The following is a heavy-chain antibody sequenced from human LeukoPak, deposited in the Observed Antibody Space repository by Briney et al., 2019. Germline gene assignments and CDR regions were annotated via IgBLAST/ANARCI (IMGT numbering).Heavy chain of an antibody. CDR1: GGSIISGVYY. J-gene: IGHJ4*02. V-gene: IGHV4-31*03. Sequence: SETLSLTCTVSGGSIISGVYYWSWIRQHPGKGLEWIGYIYYSGSTYYNPSLKSRVTISVDTSKNQFSLKLSSVTATDTAVYYCARVGSLYRYYFDHWGQGTLVTVSS. D-gene: IGHD1-26*01. CDR3: ARVGSLYRYYFDH. CDR2: IYYSGST.